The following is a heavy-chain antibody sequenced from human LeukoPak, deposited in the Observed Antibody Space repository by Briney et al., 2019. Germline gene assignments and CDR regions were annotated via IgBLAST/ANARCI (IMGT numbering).Heavy chain of an antibody. V-gene: IGHV3-33*06. CDR2: IWSDATNQ. CDR1: GFTFSHYA. D-gene: IGHD4-11*01. Sequence: PGRSLRLSCAASGFTFSHYAFHWVRQAPGKGLEWVAVIWSDATNQFYADSVKGRFTISRDYSQKTVYLEMDSLTIEDTAIYYCAKDAQRGFDYSNSLEYWGLGTLVSVSS. CDR3: AKDAQRGFDYSNSLEY. J-gene: IGHJ4*02.